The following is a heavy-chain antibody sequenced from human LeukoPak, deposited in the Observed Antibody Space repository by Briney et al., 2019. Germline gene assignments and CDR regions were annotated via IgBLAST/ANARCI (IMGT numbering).Heavy chain of an antibody. CDR1: GFTFSSYS. V-gene: IGHV3-21*01. J-gene: IGHJ4*02. CDR2: ISSSSSYI. CDR3: ARPNWNDLHFDY. D-gene: IGHD1-1*01. Sequence: GGSLRLSCAASGFTFSSYSMNWVRQAPGKGLEWVSSISSSSSYIYYADSVKGRFTISRDNAKNSLYLQMNSLRAEDTAVYYCARPNWNDLHFDYWGQGTLVTVSS.